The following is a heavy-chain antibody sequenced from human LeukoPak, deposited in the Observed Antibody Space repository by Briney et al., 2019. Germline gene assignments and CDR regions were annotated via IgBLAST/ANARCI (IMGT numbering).Heavy chain of an antibody. Sequence: PGGSLRLSCAASGFTVNSYYMGWVRQAPGKGLEWVSVIYSGGDTYYADSVKGRFTTSRDNSQNTLSLQMNSLRVEDTGVYYCAKDRGDGYNWENYSGFDSWGQGTLVTVSS. D-gene: IGHD5-24*01. CDR3: AKDRGDGYNWENYSGFDS. V-gene: IGHV3-53*05. CDR1: GFTVNSYY. J-gene: IGHJ4*02. CDR2: IYSGGDT.